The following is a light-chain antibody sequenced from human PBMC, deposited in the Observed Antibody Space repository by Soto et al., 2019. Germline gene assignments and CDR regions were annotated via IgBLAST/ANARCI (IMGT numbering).Light chain of an antibody. J-gene: IGLJ1*01. CDR2: DVT. CDR3: SSYTRSSTLYV. V-gene: IGLV2-14*01. CDR1: SSDVGDYNY. Sequence: QSALTQPASVSGSPGQSITISCTGTSSDVGDYNYVSWYQQHPGKAPKLMIYDVTNRPSGVSNRFSGSKSGNTASLTISGLQAEDEADYYCSSYTRSSTLYVFGTGTKLTVL.